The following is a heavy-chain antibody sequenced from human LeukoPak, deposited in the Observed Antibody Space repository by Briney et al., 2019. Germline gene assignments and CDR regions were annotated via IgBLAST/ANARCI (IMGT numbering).Heavy chain of an antibody. CDR3: ARAGGVRITGTTGFDP. J-gene: IGHJ5*02. Sequence: PSETLSLTCSVSGGSINSKNYYWGWIRQPPGKGLEWIGTMYYSGSTYYNPSLKSRVTISVDTSKNQFSLKLSSVTAADTAVYYCARAGGVRITGTTGFDPWGQGTLVTVSS. CDR2: MYYSGST. V-gene: IGHV4-39*07. CDR1: GGSINSKNYY. D-gene: IGHD1-20*01.